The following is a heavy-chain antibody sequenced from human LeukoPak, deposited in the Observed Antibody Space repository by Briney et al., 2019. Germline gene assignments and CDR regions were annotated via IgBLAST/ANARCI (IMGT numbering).Heavy chain of an antibody. CDR2: VNPNTGAT. CDR3: ARLEGLYYYYGMDV. CDR1: GYTFTNYY. Sequence: ASVKVSCKTSGYTFTNYYLHWVRQAPGQGPEWVGCVNPNTGATNYAQSFQGRVTMTRDTSISTAYMELRNLRSDDTAVYYCARLEGLYYYYGMDVWGQGTTVTVSS. J-gene: IGHJ6*02. V-gene: IGHV1-2*02. D-gene: IGHD5-24*01.